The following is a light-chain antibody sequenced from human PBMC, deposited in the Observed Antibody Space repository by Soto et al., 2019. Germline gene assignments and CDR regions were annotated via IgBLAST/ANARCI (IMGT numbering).Light chain of an antibody. J-gene: IGKJ2*01. CDR2: GAS. CDR3: QQYDSSPYT. Sequence: EIVLTQSPGTLSLSPGERVTLSCRASQSVSSSYLAWYQQKPGQAPRLLIYGASSRATGIPDRFSGSGSGTDFTLTISRLEPEDFAVYYCQQYDSSPYTFGQGTNLEIK. CDR1: QSVSSSY. V-gene: IGKV3-20*01.